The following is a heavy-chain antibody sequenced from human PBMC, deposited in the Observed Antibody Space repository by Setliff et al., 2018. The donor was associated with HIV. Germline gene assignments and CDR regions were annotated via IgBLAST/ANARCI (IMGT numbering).Heavy chain of an antibody. CDR2: INHSGST. V-gene: IGHV4-34*01. D-gene: IGHD1-26*01. J-gene: IGHJ4*02. CDR3: AGGPGTTSIDY. CDR1: GGSLSGYY. Sequence: ASETLSLTCAVYGGSLSGYYWSWIRQPPGKGLEWIGEINHSGSTNYNMSLWSRVTISLDASRNQFSLELISVTAADTAVYYCAGGPGTTSIDYWAQGTLVTVSS.